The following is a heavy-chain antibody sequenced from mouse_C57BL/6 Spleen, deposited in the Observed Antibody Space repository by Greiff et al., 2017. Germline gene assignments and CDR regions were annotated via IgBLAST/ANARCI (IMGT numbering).Heavy chain of an antibody. CDR2: FNPSSGYT. J-gene: IGHJ4*01. V-gene: IGHV1-7*01. CDR1: GYTFTSYW. CDR3: AKAAQASAMDY. D-gene: IGHD3-2*02. Sequence: QVQLQQSGAELAKPGASVQLSCKTSGYTFTSYWMHWVKQRPGQGLEWIGYFNPSSGYTKYNPKFKDKATLTADQSSSPAYMHLSSLTYEDSAVYYCAKAAQASAMDYWGQGTSVTVSS.